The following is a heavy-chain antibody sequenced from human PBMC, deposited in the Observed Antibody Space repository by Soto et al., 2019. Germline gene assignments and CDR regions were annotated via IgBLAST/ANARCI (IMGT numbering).Heavy chain of an antibody. Sequence: GGSLRLSCAASGFTFSIYAISWGRQAPGKGLEWVSCIGGCNDDSNYADPVKGRFTISRDNSNFTLSLQMNGLRAEDSAVYYFAKDSMYHYSVLDPFDIWGQGXMVTV. J-gene: IGHJ3*02. CDR3: AKDSMYHYSVLDPFDI. CDR2: IGGCNDDS. D-gene: IGHD2-2*01. V-gene: IGHV3-23*01. CDR1: GFTFSIYA.